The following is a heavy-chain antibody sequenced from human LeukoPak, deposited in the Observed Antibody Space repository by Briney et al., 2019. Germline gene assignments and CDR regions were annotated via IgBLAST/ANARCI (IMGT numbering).Heavy chain of an antibody. Sequence: GGSLRLSCAASGFTFSSYEMNWVRQAPGKGLEWVSYISSSAGTKNYADSVRGRFTISRDNAKNSLYLQMNSLRAEDTAIYYCALPHCYDSEGASDMDLWGKGTTVTISS. CDR1: GFTFSSYE. D-gene: IGHD3-10*01. V-gene: IGHV3-48*03. CDR3: ALPHCYDSEGASDMDL. J-gene: IGHJ6*03. CDR2: ISSSAGTK.